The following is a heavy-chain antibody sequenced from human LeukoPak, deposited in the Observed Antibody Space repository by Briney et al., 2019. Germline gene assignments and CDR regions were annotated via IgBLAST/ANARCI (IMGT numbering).Heavy chain of an antibody. Sequence: GGSLRLSCAASGFTFSSYEMNWVRQAPGKGLEWVSVISSSGGSTNYADSVKGRFTISRDNSKNTLYLQMNSLRAEDTAVYYCAKDESSGYYYFDYWGQGTLVTVSS. D-gene: IGHD3-22*01. V-gene: IGHV3-23*01. CDR2: ISSSGGST. CDR3: AKDESSGYYYFDY. CDR1: GFTFSSYE. J-gene: IGHJ4*02.